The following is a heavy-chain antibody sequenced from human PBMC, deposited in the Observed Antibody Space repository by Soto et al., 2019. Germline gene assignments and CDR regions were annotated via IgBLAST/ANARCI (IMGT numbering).Heavy chain of an antibody. Sequence: ASVKVSCKASGGTFSSYAISWVRQAPGQGLEWMGGIIPIFGTANYAQKFQGRVTITADESTSTAYMELSSLRSEDTAVYYCARGRTLNYGDFAYWGQGTLVTVSS. CDR2: IIPIFGTA. CDR3: ARGRTLNYGDFAY. V-gene: IGHV1-69*13. J-gene: IGHJ4*02. CDR1: GGTFSSYA. D-gene: IGHD4-17*01.